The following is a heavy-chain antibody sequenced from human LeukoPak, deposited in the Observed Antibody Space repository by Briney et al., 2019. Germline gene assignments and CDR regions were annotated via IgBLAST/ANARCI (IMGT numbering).Heavy chain of an antibody. CDR3: ARDGVWGNSFTDY. CDR1: GGSISSSY. CDR2: IYYSGNT. D-gene: IGHD3-16*01. Sequence: SETLSLTCTVSGGSISSSYWSWIRQPPGKGLEWIGYIYYSGNTNYNPSLKSRVTISVDTSKNQFSLKLSSMTAADTAVYYCARDGVWGNSFTDYWGQGTLVTVSS. V-gene: IGHV4-59*01. J-gene: IGHJ4*02.